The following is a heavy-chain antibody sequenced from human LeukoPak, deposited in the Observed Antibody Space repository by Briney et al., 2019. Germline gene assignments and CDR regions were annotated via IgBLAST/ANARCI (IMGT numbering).Heavy chain of an antibody. J-gene: IGHJ3*02. CDR3: ARGIRSWEPREYDAFDI. CDR2: INHSGST. Sequence: SETLSLTCAVYGGSFSAYYWSWIRQPPGEGLEWIGEINHSGSTNYNPSLKSRVTISVDTSKNQFSLKLSSVTAADTAVYYCARGIRSWEPREYDAFDIWGQGTVVTVSS. D-gene: IGHD1-26*01. V-gene: IGHV4-34*01. CDR1: GGSFSAYY.